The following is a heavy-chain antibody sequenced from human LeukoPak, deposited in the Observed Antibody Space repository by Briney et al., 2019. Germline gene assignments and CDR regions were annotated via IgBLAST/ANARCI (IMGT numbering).Heavy chain of an antibody. CDR1: GYTFTDYY. CDR2: VDPEDGET. Sequence: VASVKISCKVSGYTFTDYYMHWVQQAPGKGLEWMGPVDPEDGETIYAEKFQGRVTITADTSTDTAYMELSSLRSEDTAVYYCATLHIVGATTGFDYWGQGTLVTVSS. J-gene: IGHJ4*02. CDR3: ATLHIVGATTGFDY. D-gene: IGHD1-26*01. V-gene: IGHV1-69-2*01.